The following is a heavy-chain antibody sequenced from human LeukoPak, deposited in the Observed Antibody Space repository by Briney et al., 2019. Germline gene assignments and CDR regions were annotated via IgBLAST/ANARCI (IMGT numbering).Heavy chain of an antibody. D-gene: IGHD3-3*01. J-gene: IGHJ6*02. CDR3: ARDLYRDYDFWSGHIYGMDV. V-gene: IGHV4-4*07. CDR2: IYTSGST. Sequence: SETLSLTCTVSGGSISSYYWSWIRQPAGKGLEWIGRIYTSGSTNYNPSLKSRVTMSVDTSKSQFSLKLSSVTAADTAVYYCARDLYRDYDFWSGHIYGMDVWGQGTTVTVSS. CDR1: GGSISSYY.